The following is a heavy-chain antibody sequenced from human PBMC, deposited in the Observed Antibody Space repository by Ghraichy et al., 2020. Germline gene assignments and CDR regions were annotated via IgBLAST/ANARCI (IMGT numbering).Heavy chain of an antibody. Sequence: GGSLRLSCAASGFTFSSYAMSWVRQAPGKGLEWVSAISGSGGSTYYADSVKGRFTISRDNSKNTLYLQMNSLRAEDTAVYYCAKDFAPGQLGGVIVGAGADAFDIWGQGTMVTVSS. CDR2: ISGSGGST. CDR1: GFTFSSYA. CDR3: AKDFAPGQLGGVIVGAGADAFDI. D-gene: IGHD3-16*02. J-gene: IGHJ3*02. V-gene: IGHV3-23*01.